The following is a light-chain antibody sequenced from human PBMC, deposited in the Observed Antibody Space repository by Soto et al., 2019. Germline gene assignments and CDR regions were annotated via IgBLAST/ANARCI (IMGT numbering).Light chain of an antibody. Sequence: ATLSVSPGERARLSCRASQSVSSNLAWYQQKPGQAPRLLIYGAYTRATDVPDRFSGSVSGADFTLSISFLVPAEYGIRDCSTF. J-gene: IGKJ4*02. CDR2: GAY. CDR1: QSVSSN. V-gene: IGKV3D-15*01. CDR3: ST.